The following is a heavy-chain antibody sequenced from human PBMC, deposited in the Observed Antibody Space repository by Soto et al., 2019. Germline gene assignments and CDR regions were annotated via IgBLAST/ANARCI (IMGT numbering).Heavy chain of an antibody. J-gene: IGHJ4*02. Sequence: GSLRLSCAASGFTFSSYAMSWVLQAPGKRLEWVSAISGSGGSTYYADSVKGRFTISRDNSKNTLYLQMNSLRAEDTAVYYCAKGGVATMPSDYWGQGTLVTVSS. CDR1: GFTFSSYA. V-gene: IGHV3-23*01. D-gene: IGHD5-12*01. CDR2: ISGSGGST. CDR3: AKGGVATMPSDY.